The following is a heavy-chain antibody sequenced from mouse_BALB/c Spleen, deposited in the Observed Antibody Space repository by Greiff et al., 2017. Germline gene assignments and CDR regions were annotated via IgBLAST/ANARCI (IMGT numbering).Heavy chain of an antibody. J-gene: IGHJ4*01. CDR3: PLQYLLCDEAIDY. CDR2: IDPENGNT. Sequence: EVQLQQSGAELVRPGALVKLSCKASGFNIKDYYMHWVKQRPEQGLEWIGWIDPENGNTIYDPKFQGKASITADTSSNTAYLKFSSLTSEDTAFYYFPLQYLLCDEAIDYWGQGTSVTVSS. D-gene: IGHD2-12*01. CDR1: GFNIKDYY. V-gene: IGHV14-1*02.